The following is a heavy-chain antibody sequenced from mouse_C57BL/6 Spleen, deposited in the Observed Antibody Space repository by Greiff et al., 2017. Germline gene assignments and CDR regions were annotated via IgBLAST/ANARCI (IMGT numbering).Heavy chain of an antibody. CDR2: ISSGGSYT. CDR3: ASIYDGYYDWFAY. V-gene: IGHV5-6*01. D-gene: IGHD2-3*01. Sequence: EVHLVESGGDLVKPGGSLKLSCAASGFTFSSYGMSWVRQTPDKRLEWVATISSGGSYTYYPDSVKGRFTISRDNAKNTLYLQMSSLKSEDTAMYYCASIYDGYYDWFAYWGQGTLVTVSA. J-gene: IGHJ3*01. CDR1: GFTFSSYG.